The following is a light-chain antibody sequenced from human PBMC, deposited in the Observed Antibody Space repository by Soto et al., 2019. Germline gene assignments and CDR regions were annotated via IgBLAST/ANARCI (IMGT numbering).Light chain of an antibody. Sequence: EIVLTQSPGTLSLSPGERATLSCRASQSVSSSYLAWYQQKPGQAPRLLIYGASSRATGIPDRFSGSASGTAFTLTISRLEPEDFAVYYCQQYGSSPLTFGPGTQVDIK. J-gene: IGKJ3*01. CDR2: GAS. CDR1: QSVSSSY. CDR3: QQYGSSPLT. V-gene: IGKV3-20*01.